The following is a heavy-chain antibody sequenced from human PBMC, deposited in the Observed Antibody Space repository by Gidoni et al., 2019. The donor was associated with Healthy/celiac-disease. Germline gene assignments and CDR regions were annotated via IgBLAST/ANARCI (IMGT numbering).Heavy chain of an antibody. CDR1: GFTFSDHY. D-gene: IGHD5-18*01. Sequence: EVQLVESGGGLVQPGGSLRLSCAASGFTFSDHYMDWVRQAPGKGLEWVGRTRNKANSYTTAYAASVKGRFTISRDDSKNSLYLQMNSLKTEDTAVYYCAREEGYSYGPQLYYYYGMDVWCQGTTVTVSS. J-gene: IGHJ6*02. V-gene: IGHV3-72*01. CDR2: TRNKANSYTT. CDR3: AREEGYSYGPQLYYYYGMDV.